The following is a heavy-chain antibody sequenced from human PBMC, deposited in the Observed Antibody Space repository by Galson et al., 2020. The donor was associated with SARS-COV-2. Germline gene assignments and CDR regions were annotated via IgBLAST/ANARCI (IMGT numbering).Heavy chain of an antibody. J-gene: IGHJ4*02. CDR2: LSYDGNHK. V-gene: IGHV3-30-3*01. CDR1: GFTFSNYG. D-gene: IGHD6-6*01. CDR3: ARDRGLGSSSRYYFDY. Sequence: GESLKISCAASGFTFSNYGMHWVRQAPGKGLEWVAILSYDGNHKYYADSVKGRFTISRDNSKNTLSLQMNSLKSEDTAIYFCARDRGLGSSSRYYFDYWGQGTLVTVSS.